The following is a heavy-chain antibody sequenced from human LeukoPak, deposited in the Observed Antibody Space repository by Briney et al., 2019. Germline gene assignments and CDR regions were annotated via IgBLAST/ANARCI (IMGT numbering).Heavy chain of an antibody. D-gene: IGHD1-14*01. CDR1: GFTFTDYI. V-gene: IGHV3-11*01. Sequence: GGSLRLSCTASGFTFTDYILSWLRQAPGKGLEWVAYIGTTDSSIYYEDSVRGRFTISRDNAKNSIHLQMTSLRAEDTAFYFCAKVATEVDHWGQGTRVTVSS. J-gene: IGHJ4*02. CDR2: IGTTDSSI. CDR3: AKVATEVDH.